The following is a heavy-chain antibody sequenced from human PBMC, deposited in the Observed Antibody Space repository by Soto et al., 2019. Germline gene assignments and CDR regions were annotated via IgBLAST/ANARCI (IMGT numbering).Heavy chain of an antibody. V-gene: IGHV3-30-3*01. CDR1: GFTFSSYA. CDR2: ISDDGSNK. Sequence: QVQLVESGGGVVQPGRSLRLSCAASGFTFSSYAMHWVRQAPGKGLEWVAVISDDGSNKYYADSVKGRFTISRDNSKNTLYLQMNSLRAEDTAVYYCARETYYDFWSGPYFGMDDWGQGTTVTVSS. CDR3: ARETYYDFWSGPYFGMDD. J-gene: IGHJ6*02. D-gene: IGHD3-3*01.